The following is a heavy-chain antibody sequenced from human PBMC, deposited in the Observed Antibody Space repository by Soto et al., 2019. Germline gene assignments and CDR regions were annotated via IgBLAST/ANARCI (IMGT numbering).Heavy chain of an antibody. CDR1: GGSISSYY. CDR2: IYYSGST. CDR3: ARNNSGGSPKESEVAFNI. Sequence: SETLSLTCTVSGGSISSYYWSWIRQPPGKGLEWIGYIYYSGSTNYNPSLKSRVTISVDTSKNQFSLKLSSVTAADTAVYYCARNNSGGSPKESEVAFNIGGKGTMVTFPS. D-gene: IGHD2-15*01. V-gene: IGHV4-59*01. J-gene: IGHJ3*02.